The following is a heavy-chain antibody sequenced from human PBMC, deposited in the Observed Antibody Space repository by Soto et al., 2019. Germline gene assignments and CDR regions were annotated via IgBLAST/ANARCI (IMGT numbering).Heavy chain of an antibody. CDR3: ARGECSGGSCYSRSMSRLYYYGMDV. D-gene: IGHD2-15*01. CDR1: GYSFTSYW. CDR2: IYPGDSDT. V-gene: IGHV5-51*01. J-gene: IGHJ6*02. Sequence: GESLKISCKVSGYSFTSYWIGWVRQMPGKGLEWMGIIYPGDSDTRYSPSFQGQVTISADKSISTAYLQWSSLKASDTAMYYCARGECSGGSCYSRSMSRLYYYGMDVWGQGTTVTV.